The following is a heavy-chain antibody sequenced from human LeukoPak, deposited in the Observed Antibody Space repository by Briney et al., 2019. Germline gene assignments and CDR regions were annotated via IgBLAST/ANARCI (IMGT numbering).Heavy chain of an antibody. D-gene: IGHD3-9*01. CDR3: ARDRRYFGTRPPYYFDY. V-gene: IGHV1-2*02. CDR2: ISPNSGNT. CDR1: GYTFTGYY. J-gene: IGHJ4*02. Sequence: ASVKVSCKASGYTFTGYYIHWVRQAPGQGLEWMGWISPNSGNTHYAQKFQGRVTVTRDTYINTAYMELSRLRSDDTAVYYCARDRRYFGTRPPYYFDYWGQGSLVTVSS.